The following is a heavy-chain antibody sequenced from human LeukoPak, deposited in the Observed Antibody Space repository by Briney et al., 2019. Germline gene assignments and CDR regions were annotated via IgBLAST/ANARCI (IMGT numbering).Heavy chain of an antibody. CDR1: GFTFSSYA. CDR2: ISYDGSNK. Sequence: PGRSLRLSCAASGFTFSSYAMHWVRQAPGKGLEWVAVISYDGSNKYYADSVKGRFTISRDNSKNTLYLQMNSLRAEDTAVYYCARDIPGDYWGQGTLATVSS. J-gene: IGHJ4*02. CDR3: ARDIPGDY. V-gene: IGHV3-30-3*01. D-gene: IGHD1-14*01.